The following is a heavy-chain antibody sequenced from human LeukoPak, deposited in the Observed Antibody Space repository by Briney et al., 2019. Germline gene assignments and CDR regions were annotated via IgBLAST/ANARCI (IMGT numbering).Heavy chain of an antibody. J-gene: IGHJ3*02. Sequence: ASVKVSCKASGYTFTSYYMYWVRQTPGQGLEWMGIINPSGGSTSYAQKCQGRVTMTRDMSTSTVYMELSTLRSDDTAVYFCAKDPRNILTGDYDDFDIWGQGTMVIVSS. CDR1: GYTFTSYY. V-gene: IGHV1-46*01. CDR2: INPSGGST. CDR3: AKDPRNILTGDYDDFDI. D-gene: IGHD3-9*01.